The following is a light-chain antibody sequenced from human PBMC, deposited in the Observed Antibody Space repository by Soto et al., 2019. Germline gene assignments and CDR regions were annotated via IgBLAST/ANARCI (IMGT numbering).Light chain of an antibody. Sequence: EIVLTQSPATLSLSPGERATLSCRASQSVSSYSAWYQQKPGQAPRLLIYDASNRATGIPARFSGSVSGTDFTLTISSLEPEDFAVYYCQQRSNWPRPFGQGTKLEIK. CDR1: QSVSSY. V-gene: IGKV3-11*01. CDR2: DAS. J-gene: IGKJ2*01. CDR3: QQRSNWPRP.